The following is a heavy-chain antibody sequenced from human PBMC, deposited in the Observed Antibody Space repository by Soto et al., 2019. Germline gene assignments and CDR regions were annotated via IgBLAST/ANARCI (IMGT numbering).Heavy chain of an antibody. CDR1: GGSISSGGYC. Sequence: QVQLQESGPGLVKPSQTLSLTCTVSGGSISSGGYCWSWIRQHPGKGLEWIGYTKYSGSTYYNPSLSGRVTMSVDTSTNQFSLKLSSVPAAATAVYYCARDYGGAWYFDLWGRGTLVTVSS. V-gene: IGHV4-31*03. J-gene: IGHJ2*01. CDR2: TKYSGST. D-gene: IGHD3-16*01. CDR3: ARDYGGAWYFDL.